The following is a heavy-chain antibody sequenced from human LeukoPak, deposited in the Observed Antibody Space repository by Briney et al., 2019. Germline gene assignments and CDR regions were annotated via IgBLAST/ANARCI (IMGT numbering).Heavy chain of an antibody. V-gene: IGHV3-23*01. CDR1: GFTFSYYS. CDR2: ISGPGSTT. D-gene: IGHD6-13*01. CDR3: AKGLLTKTHGISWDPFDS. Sequence: GGSLRLACEASGFTFSYYSMNWVRQAPGKGLEWVATISGPGSTTYYGDSVKGRFTISRDNSQNTLYLQMNSLRAEDTAIYYCAKGLLTKTHGISWDPFDSWGQGTLVSVSS. J-gene: IGHJ4*02.